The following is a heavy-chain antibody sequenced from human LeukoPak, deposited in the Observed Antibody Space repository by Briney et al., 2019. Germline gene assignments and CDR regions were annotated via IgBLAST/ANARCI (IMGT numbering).Heavy chain of an antibody. V-gene: IGHV3-64D*06. D-gene: IGHD5-12*01. CDR1: GFTLRDYP. J-gene: IGHJ1*01. Sequence: GALRLSCSASGFTLRDYPIHWVRQAPGEGLQYVSAISSAGGTTYYADSVRGRFTISRDNSKNTLYLQMSSLRAEDTALYYCVKVGDSGYGEYYQHWGQGTLVTVSS. CDR2: ISSAGGTT. CDR3: VKVGDSGYGEYYQH.